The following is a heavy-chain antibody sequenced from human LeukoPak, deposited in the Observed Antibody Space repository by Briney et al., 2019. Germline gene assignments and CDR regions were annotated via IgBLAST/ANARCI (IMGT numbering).Heavy chain of an antibody. V-gene: IGHV1-18*01. CDR3: ARDSRDFWSGYHNDY. Sequence: ASVRVSCKASVYTFTSYGISWVRQAAGQGLEWMGWISAYNGNTNYAQELQGRVTMNTDTPTSTAYMELRSLRSDDTAEYCCARDSRDFWSGYHNDYWGQGTLVTVSS. CDR1: VYTFTSYG. CDR2: ISAYNGNT. D-gene: IGHD3-3*01. J-gene: IGHJ4*02.